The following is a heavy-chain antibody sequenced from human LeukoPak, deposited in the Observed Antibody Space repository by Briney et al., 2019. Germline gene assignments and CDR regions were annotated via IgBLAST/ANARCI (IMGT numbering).Heavy chain of an antibody. CDR1: GYSISSGYY. J-gene: IGHJ4*02. V-gene: IGHV4-38-2*02. D-gene: IGHD6-19*01. CDR3: ARWGSSVAAFDY. Sequence: SETLSLTCTVSGYSISSGYYWGWIRQPPGKGLEWIGSVFYTGTSYHNPSLKSRVSISVDTSNNQFSLRLTSVTAADKGVYYCARWGSSVAAFDYWGQGTLVTVSS. CDR2: VFYTGTS.